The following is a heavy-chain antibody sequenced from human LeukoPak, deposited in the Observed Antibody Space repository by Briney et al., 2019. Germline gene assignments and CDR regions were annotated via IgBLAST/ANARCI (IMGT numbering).Heavy chain of an antibody. CDR1: GFTFSSYA. J-gene: IGHJ4*02. D-gene: IGHD1-26*01. V-gene: IGHV3-21*01. Sequence: GGSLRLSCAASGFTFSSYAMSWVRQAPGKGLEWVSSITGTSSYIYYADSVKGRFAISRDNARSSLYLQMNILRAEDTAVYYCARSLGGTSSDYWGQGTLVTVSS. CDR2: ITGTSSYI. CDR3: ARSLGGTSSDY.